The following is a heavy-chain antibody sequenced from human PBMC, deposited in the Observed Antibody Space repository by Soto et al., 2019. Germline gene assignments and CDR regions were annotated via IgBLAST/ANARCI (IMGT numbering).Heavy chain of an antibody. Sequence: ASETLSLTCTVSGGSINSYYWSWIRQPPGKGLEWIGYIYYSGSTKYNPSLKSRVTISKDTSKNQFSLKLSSVTAADTAMYYCGKDAGGRGNGAFDIWDQETMVTVSS. D-gene: IGHD3-16*01. CDR1: GGSINSYY. J-gene: IGHJ3*02. CDR3: GKDAGGRGNGAFDI. V-gene: IGHV4-59*01. CDR2: IYYSGST.